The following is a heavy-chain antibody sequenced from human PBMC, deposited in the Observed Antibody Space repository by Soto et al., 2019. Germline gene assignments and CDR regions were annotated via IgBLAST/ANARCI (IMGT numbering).Heavy chain of an antibody. Sequence: QVQLAESGGGVVQPGRSLRLSCIGSGYRFSDYGMHWVRQAPGKGLEWVTMMSFDGTYKYSADSVKGRFIISRDNSKNTLYLQMNSLRAEDTAVYYCAKDRRDGEYNSVYDFWGQGTLVTDSS. CDR3: AKDRRDGEYNSVYDF. V-gene: IGHV3-30*18. D-gene: IGHD4-17*01. J-gene: IGHJ4*02. CDR2: MSFDGTYK. CDR1: GYRFSDYG.